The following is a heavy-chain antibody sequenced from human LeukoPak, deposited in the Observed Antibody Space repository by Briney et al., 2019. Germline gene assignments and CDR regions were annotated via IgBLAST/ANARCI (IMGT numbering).Heavy chain of an antibody. CDR3: ARRSPSSPGPYYFDY. CDR2: IYYSGST. D-gene: IGHD2-2*01. J-gene: IGHJ4*02. CDR1: GGSISSSSYY. Sequence: SETLSLTCTVSGGSISSSSYYWGWIRQPPGKGLEWIGSIYYSGSTYYNPSLKSRVTISVDTSKNQFSLKLSSVTAADTAVYYCARRSPSSPGPYYFDYWGQGTLVTVSS. V-gene: IGHV4-39*01.